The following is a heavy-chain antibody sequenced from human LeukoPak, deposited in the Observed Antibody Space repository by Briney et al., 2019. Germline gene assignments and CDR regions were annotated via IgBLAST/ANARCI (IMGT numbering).Heavy chain of an antibody. V-gene: IGHV3-30*03. CDR1: GFTFSSYG. CDR2: ISYDGSNK. J-gene: IGHJ6*02. D-gene: IGHD3-10*01. CDR3: ARDSLLWFGESMYYYYGMDV. Sequence: GGSLRLSCAASGFTFSSYGMHWVRQAPGKGLEWVTVISYDGSNKYYADSVKGRFTISRDNAKNSLYLQMNSLRAEDTAVYYCARDSLLWFGESMYYYYGMDVWGQGTTVTVSS.